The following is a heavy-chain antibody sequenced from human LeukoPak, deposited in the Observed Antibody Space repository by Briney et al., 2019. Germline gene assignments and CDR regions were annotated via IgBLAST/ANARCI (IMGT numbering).Heavy chain of an antibody. CDR1: GFTFSNAW. V-gene: IGHV3-15*01. CDR2: IKSKTDGGTT. J-gene: IGHJ6*03. Sequence: GGSLRLSCAASGFTFSNAWMSWVRQAPGKGLEWVGRIKSKTDGGTTDYAAPVKGRFTISRDDSKNTLYLQMNSLKTEDTAVYYCTTEGDSSGYYLPFKFYYYYYMDVWGKGTTVTVSS. CDR3: TTEGDSSGYYLPFKFYYYYYMDV. D-gene: IGHD3-22*01.